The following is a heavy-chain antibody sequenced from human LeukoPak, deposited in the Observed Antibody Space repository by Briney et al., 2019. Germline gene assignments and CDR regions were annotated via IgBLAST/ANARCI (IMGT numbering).Heavy chain of an antibody. D-gene: IGHD2-2*01. Sequence: GGSLRLSCAAYGFTFNTYGMNWVRQAPGKGLEWVSAISGSGGSTYYADSVKGRFTISKDNAKNTVYLQMNNLRAEDTAVYYCVSFYETYWGRGTLVTVSS. CDR1: GFTFNTYG. CDR2: ISGSGGST. V-gene: IGHV3-23*01. J-gene: IGHJ4*02. CDR3: VSFYETY.